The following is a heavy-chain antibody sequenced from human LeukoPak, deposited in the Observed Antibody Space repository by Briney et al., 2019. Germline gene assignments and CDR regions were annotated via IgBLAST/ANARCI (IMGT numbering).Heavy chain of an antibody. V-gene: IGHV3-7*01. J-gene: IGHJ4*02. CDR3: ASLAYIVVVPAANSHFDY. Sequence: GGSLRLSCAASGFTFSSYWMSWVRQAPGKGLEWVANIKQDGSEKYYVDSVKGRFTISRDNAKNSLYLQMNSLRAEDTAVYYCASLAYIVVVPAANSHFDYWGQGTLVTVSS. CDR2: IKQDGSEK. D-gene: IGHD2-2*01. CDR1: GFTFSSYW.